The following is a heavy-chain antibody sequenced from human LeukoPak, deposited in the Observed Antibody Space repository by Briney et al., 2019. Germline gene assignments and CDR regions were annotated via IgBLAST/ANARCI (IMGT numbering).Heavy chain of an antibody. CDR1: GFTFSSYS. V-gene: IGHV3-21*01. D-gene: IGHD2-2*01. CDR2: ISSSSSYI. CDR3: ARDVPPGGFDP. Sequence: PGGSLRLSCAASGFTFSSYSMNWVRQAPGKGLEWVSSISSSSSYIYYADSVKGRFTISRDNAKNSLYLQMSSLRAEDTAVYYCARDVPPGGFDPWGQGTLVTFSS. J-gene: IGHJ5*02.